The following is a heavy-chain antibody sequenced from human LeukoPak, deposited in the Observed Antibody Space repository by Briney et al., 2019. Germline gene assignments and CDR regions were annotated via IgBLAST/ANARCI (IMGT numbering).Heavy chain of an antibody. D-gene: IGHD1-26*01. Sequence: NSSETLSLTCAVYGGSFSGYYWSWIRQPPGKGLEWIGEINHSGSTNYNPSLKSRVTISVDTSKNQFSLKLSSVTAADTAVYYCARLEQVGATVDYWGQGTLVTVSS. V-gene: IGHV4-34*01. CDR1: GGSFSGYY. CDR2: INHSGST. J-gene: IGHJ4*02. CDR3: ARLEQVGATVDY.